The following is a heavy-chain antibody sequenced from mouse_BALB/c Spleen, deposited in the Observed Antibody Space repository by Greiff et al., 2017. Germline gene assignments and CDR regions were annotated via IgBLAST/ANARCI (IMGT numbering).Heavy chain of an antibody. V-gene: IGHV5-6-3*01. CDR3: AREWLPFAY. J-gene: IGHJ3*01. Sequence: EVMLVESGGGLVQPGGSLKLSCAASGFTFSSYGMSWVRQTPDKRLELVATINSNGGSTYYPDSVKGRFTISRDNAKNTLYLQMSSLKSEDTAMYYCAREWLPFAYWGQGTLVTVSA. D-gene: IGHD2-2*01. CDR1: GFTFSSYG. CDR2: INSNGGST.